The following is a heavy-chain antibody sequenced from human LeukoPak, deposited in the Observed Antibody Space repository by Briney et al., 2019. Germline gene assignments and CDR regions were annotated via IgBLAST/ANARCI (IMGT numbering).Heavy chain of an antibody. CDR3: ARDRSSSWLRLVDY. CDR2: INLSGGST. J-gene: IGHJ4*02. CDR1: GYTFTSYY. V-gene: IGHV1-46*01. Sequence: ASVKVSCKASGYTFTSYYMHWVRQAPGQGLAWMEIINLSGGSTNYPQKFQGRVTMTRDTSTSTVYMELSSLRSEDTAVYCCARDRSSSWLRLVDYWGQGTLVTVSS. D-gene: IGHD6-13*01.